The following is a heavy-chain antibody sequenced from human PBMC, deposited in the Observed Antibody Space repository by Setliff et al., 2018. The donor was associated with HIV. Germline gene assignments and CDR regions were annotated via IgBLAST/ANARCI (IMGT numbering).Heavy chain of an antibody. CDR3: ASVKRQDDDYNRHHYFDY. D-gene: IGHD4-4*01. CDR2: IYCSGLT. J-gene: IGHJ4*02. Sequence: PSETLSLTCAVSGGSFSDYYWGWIRQPPGKGLEWIGSIYCSGLTFYNPSLKRRVTISVDTSKNQFSLKLNSVTAADTAVYYCASVKRQDDDYNRHHYFDYWGQGTLVTVSS. CDR1: GGSFSDYY. V-gene: IGHV4-39*01.